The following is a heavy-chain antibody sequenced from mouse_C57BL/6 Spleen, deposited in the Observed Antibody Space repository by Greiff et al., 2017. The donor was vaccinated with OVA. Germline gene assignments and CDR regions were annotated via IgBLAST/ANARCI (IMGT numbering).Heavy chain of an antibody. V-gene: IGHV1-64*01. Sequence: QVQLQQPGAELVKPGASVKLSCKASGYTFTSYWMHWVKQRPGQGLEWIGMIHPNSGSTNYNEKFKSKATLTVDKSSSTAYMQLSSLTSEDSAVYYCARSGPFITTVVAHWYFDVWGTGTTVTVSS. D-gene: IGHD1-1*01. J-gene: IGHJ1*03. CDR2: IHPNSGST. CDR1: GYTFTSYW. CDR3: ARSGPFITTVVAHWYFDV.